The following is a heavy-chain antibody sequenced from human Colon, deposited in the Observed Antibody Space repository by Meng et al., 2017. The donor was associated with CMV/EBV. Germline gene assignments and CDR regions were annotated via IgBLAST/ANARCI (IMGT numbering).Heavy chain of an antibody. J-gene: IGHJ6*02. CDR2: IKQDGSEK. Sequence: GESLKISCAASGFTFSSYWMSWVRQTPGKGLEWVANIKQDGSEKYHVDSVKGRFTISRDNAKNSVYLQMNSLRAEDTAVYYCAREARYSGDSGTSSAMDVWGQGTTVTVSS. CDR3: AREARYSGDSGTSSAMDV. V-gene: IGHV3-7*01. CDR1: GFTFSSYW. D-gene: IGHD2-2*01.